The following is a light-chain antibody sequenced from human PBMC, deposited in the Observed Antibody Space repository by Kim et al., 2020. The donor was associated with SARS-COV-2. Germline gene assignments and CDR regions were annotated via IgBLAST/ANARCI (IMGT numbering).Light chain of an antibody. CDR3: QQSEDVPYT. J-gene: IGKJ2*01. CDR2: DAS. Sequence: DIQMTQSPSSLSASVGDTVTITCQASQDISNYLNWHQQKPGKAPKLLIYDASKLETGLPSRFSGGRSGTDFTFIITSLQPEDIATYFCQQSEDVPYTFGQGHKLEI. V-gene: IGKV1-33*01. CDR1: QDISNY.